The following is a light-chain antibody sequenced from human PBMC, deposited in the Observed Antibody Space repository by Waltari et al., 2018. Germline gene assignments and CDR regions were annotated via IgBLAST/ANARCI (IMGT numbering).Light chain of an antibody. CDR2: DAS. Sequence: EIVLTQSPGTLSLSPGERATLSCRASQSVSSTLAWYQQKPGQAPRLLIYDASIRATGIPDRFSGSGSGTDFSLTISRLEPGDFAVYYCQKYGTLPATFGQGTTVEIK. J-gene: IGKJ1*01. CDR3: QKYGTLPAT. CDR1: QSVSST. V-gene: IGKV3-20*01.